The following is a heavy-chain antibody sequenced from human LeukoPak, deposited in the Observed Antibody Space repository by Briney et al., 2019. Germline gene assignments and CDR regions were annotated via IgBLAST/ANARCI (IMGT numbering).Heavy chain of an antibody. Sequence: GASVTVSCKASGYTFTSYAMHWVRQAPGQRLEWMGWINAGNGNTKYSQKFQGRVTITRDTSASTAYMELSSLRSEDTAVYYCVRDLLDRGYSYESWFDPWGQGTLVTVSS. J-gene: IGHJ5*02. CDR3: VRDLLDRGYSYESWFDP. CDR1: GYTFTSYA. CDR2: INAGNGNT. D-gene: IGHD5-18*01. V-gene: IGHV1-3*01.